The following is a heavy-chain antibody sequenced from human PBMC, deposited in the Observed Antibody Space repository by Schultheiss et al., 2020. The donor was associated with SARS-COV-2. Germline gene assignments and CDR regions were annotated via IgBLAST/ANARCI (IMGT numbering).Heavy chain of an antibody. CDR1: GYTFTGYY. CDR3: TQLRGYYYGMDV. J-gene: IGHJ6*02. D-gene: IGHD2-2*01. V-gene: IGHV1-8*03. CDR2: MNPNSGNT. Sequence: ASVKVSCKASGYTFTGYYMHWVRQAPGQGLEWMGWMNPNSGNTGYAQKFQGRVTITADESTSTAYMELSSLRSEDTAVYYCTQLRGYYYGMDVWGQGTTVTVSS.